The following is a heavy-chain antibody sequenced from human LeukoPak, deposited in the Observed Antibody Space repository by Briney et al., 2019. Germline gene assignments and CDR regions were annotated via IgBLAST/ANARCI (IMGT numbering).Heavy chain of an antibody. V-gene: IGHV4-30-2*01. CDR1: GGSISSGGYS. Sequence: SQTLSLTCAVSGGSISSGGYSWSWIRQPPGKGLEWIGYIYHSGSTYYNPSLKSRVTISVDRSKNQFSLKLSSVTAADTAVYYCASRSYDDPDIWGQGTMVTVSS. CDR3: ASRSYDDPDI. D-gene: IGHD3-22*01. CDR2: IYHSGST. J-gene: IGHJ3*02.